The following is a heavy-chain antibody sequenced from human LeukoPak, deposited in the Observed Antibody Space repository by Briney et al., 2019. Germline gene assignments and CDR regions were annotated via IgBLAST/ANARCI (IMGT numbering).Heavy chain of an antibody. D-gene: IGHD4-17*01. Sequence: ASVKVSCKASGYTFTSYGISWVRQAPGQGLEWMGWISAYNGNTNYAQKLQGRVTMTTDTSTSTAYMELRSLRSDDTAVYCCASNYGDYLETYFDYWGQGTLVTVSS. V-gene: IGHV1-18*01. CDR2: ISAYNGNT. CDR3: ASNYGDYLETYFDY. CDR1: GYTFTSYG. J-gene: IGHJ4*02.